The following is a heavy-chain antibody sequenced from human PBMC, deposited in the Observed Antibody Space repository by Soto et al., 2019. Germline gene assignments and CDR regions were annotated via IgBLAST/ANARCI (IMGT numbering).Heavy chain of an antibody. V-gene: IGHV1-69*12. J-gene: IGHJ6*02. CDR2: IIPIFGTS. Sequence: QVQRVQSGAEVKKPGSSVKVSCKASGGTFSSYAISWVRQAPGQGLEWMGVIIPIFGTSNYAQKFQGRVTITADESTSTAYMELSSMRSEDTAVYYGARARASSSFDYYGMDVWGQGTTVTVSS. CDR3: ARARASSSFDYYGMDV. CDR1: GGTFSSYA. D-gene: IGHD6-6*01.